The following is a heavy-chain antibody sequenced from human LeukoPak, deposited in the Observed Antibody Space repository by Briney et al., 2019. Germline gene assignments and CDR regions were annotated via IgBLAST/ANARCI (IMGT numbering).Heavy chain of an antibody. J-gene: IGHJ6*02. CDR2: ISSGSSTI. V-gene: IGHV3-48*04. D-gene: IGHD3-9*01. CDR3: ARVAHFDRGMDV. Sequence: GGSLRLSCAASGFTFSSYSMNWVRQAPGKGLEWVSYISSGSSTIYYADSVKGRFTISRDNTKKTLYLEVNSLRAEDTAVYFCARVAHFDRGMDVWGQGTTVTVSS. CDR1: GFTFSSYS.